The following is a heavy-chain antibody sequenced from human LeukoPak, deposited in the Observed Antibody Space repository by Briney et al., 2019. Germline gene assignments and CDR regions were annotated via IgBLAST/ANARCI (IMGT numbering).Heavy chain of an antibody. CDR1: GFTFNSYS. CDR2: ISSSSTYI. V-gene: IGHV3-21*01. Sequence: GGSLRLSCAASGFTFNSYSMNWVRQAPGKGLEWVSSISSSSTYIYYADSVKGRFTISRDNAKNSLYLQMNSLGAEDTAVYYCASHSLRVNLRSWFDPWGQGTLVTVSS. J-gene: IGHJ5*02. D-gene: IGHD4-11*01. CDR3: ASHSLRVNLRSWFDP.